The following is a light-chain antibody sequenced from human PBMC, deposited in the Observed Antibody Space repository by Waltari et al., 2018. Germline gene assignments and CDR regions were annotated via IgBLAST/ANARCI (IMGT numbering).Light chain of an antibody. CDR1: SSNVGSYGL. CDR3: CSYAGSRSVV. CDR2: EVI. J-gene: IGLJ2*01. Sequence: QSALTQPASVSGSPGQSITISCTGASSNVGSYGLVSWYQQHPGKAPKLMLYEVIKRPSGVSNRFSGSKSGNTASLTISGLQAEDEADYYCCSYAGSRSVVFGGGTKLTVL. V-gene: IGLV2-23*02.